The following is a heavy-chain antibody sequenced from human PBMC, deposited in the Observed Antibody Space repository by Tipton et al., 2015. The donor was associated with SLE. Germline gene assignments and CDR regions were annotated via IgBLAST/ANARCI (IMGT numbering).Heavy chain of an antibody. V-gene: IGHV3-49*04. CDR2: IRSEAHGGTT. CDR1: GFTFGDYA. CDR3: SRGLRRASYFDY. Sequence: SLRLSCTGSGFTFGDYAMTWVRQAPGKGLEWVGFIRSEAHGGTTEYDASVKGRFSISRDDSKSIAYLHLTSLETEDTAVYYCSRGLRRASYFDYWGQGTLVTVSS. D-gene: IGHD3-16*01. J-gene: IGHJ4*02.